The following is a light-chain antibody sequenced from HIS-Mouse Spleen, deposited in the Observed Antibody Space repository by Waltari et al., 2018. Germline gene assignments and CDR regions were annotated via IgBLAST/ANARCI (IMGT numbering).Light chain of an antibody. J-gene: IGKJ2*01. CDR3: MQGTHLST. CDR1: QSLVHSDGNTY. CDR2: KVS. V-gene: IGKV2-30*02. Sequence: DVVMTQSPLSLPVTLGQPASISCRSSQSLVHSDGNTYLNWFQQRPGQSPRRLIYKVSNRDSGVQDGFSVSGSGTDFTLKISRVEAEDVGVYYCMQGTHLSTFGQGTKLEIK.